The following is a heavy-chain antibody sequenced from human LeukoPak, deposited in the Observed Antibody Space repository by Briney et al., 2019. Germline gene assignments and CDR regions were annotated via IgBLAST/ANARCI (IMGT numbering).Heavy chain of an antibody. CDR2: VYYSGST. Sequence: SETLSLTCTVSGVSIRSSTYYWGWIRQPPGKGLDWIGNVYYSGSTYYNPSLKSRVTISVDTSTNQISLKLNSVTAADTAVYYCARQAISGYDPPPFDSWGQGTLVTVSS. CDR1: GVSIRSSTYY. CDR3: ARQAISGYDPPPFDS. V-gene: IGHV4-39*01. D-gene: IGHD5-12*01. J-gene: IGHJ4*02.